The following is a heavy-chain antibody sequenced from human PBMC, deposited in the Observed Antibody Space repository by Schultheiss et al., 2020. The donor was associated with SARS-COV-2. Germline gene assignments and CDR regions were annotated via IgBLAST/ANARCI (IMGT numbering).Heavy chain of an antibody. CDR2: IYYSGST. CDR3: VRARRALDY. CDR1: GYSISSGYY. V-gene: IGHV4-38-2*02. Sequence: ETLSLTCTVSGYSISSGYYWGWIRQPPGKGLEWIGSIYYSGSTYYNPSLKSRVTISVDRSKNQFSLKLSSVTAADTAVYYCVRARRALDYWGQGTLVTVSS. J-gene: IGHJ4*02.